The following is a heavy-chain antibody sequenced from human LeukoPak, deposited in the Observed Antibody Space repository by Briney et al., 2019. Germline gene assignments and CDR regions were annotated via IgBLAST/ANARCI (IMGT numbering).Heavy chain of an antibody. CDR3: ARSHYSVTFPC. J-gene: IGHJ4*02. D-gene: IGHD5/OR15-5a*01. V-gene: IGHV4-59*01. Sequence: SETLSLTCTVSGSSISGYYWSWIRQPPGKGLEWVGYIYYSGSTNYNPSLTSRVTISLDTSKNHFSLKLSSVTAADTAVYYCARSHYSVTFPCWGQGTLVTVSS. CDR1: GSSISGYY. CDR2: IYYSGST.